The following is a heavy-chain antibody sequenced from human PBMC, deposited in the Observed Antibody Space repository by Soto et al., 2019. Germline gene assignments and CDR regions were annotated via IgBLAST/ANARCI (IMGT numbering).Heavy chain of an antibody. J-gene: IGHJ6*04. CDR1: GFSFSDFY. V-gene: IGHV3-11*01. Sequence: QLQLVESGGGLVKAGGSLRLSCEASGFSFSDFYMSWIRQSPQKGPECIAYISTSGNTKFYGDSVKGRLTISRDNAKNSLDLQLDSLRAEDTAVYYCARGRVVVASYALLDLCGKGTTVTVSS. CDR3: ARGRVVVASYALLDL. CDR2: ISTSGNTK. D-gene: IGHD2-2*01.